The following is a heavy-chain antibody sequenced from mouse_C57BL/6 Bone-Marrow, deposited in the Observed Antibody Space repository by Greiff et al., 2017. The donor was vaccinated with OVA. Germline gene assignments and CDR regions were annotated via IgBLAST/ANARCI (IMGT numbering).Heavy chain of an antibody. V-gene: IGHV5-12*01. D-gene: IGHD1-1*01. J-gene: IGHJ3*01. Sequence: EVKLMESGGGLVQPGGSLKLSCAASGFTFSDYYMYWVRQTPEKRLEWVAYISNGGGSTYYPDTVKGRFTISRDNAKNTLYLQMSRLKSEDTAMYYCAKTPYYGSFAYWGQGTRVTVSA. CDR3: AKTPYYGSFAY. CDR2: ISNGGGST. CDR1: GFTFSDYY.